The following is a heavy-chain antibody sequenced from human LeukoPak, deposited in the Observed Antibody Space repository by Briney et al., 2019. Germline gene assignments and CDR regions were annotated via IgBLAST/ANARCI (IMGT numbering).Heavy chain of an antibody. D-gene: IGHD6-19*01. V-gene: IGHV4-34*01. CDR3: ARGGRAVAGLDY. Sequence: SETLSLTCAVYGGSFSGYYWSWIRQPPGKGLEWIGEINHSGSTNYNPSLKSRVTISVDTSKNQFSLKLGSVTAADTAVYYCARGGRAVAGLDYWGQGTLVTVSS. J-gene: IGHJ4*02. CDR1: GGSFSGYY. CDR2: INHSGST.